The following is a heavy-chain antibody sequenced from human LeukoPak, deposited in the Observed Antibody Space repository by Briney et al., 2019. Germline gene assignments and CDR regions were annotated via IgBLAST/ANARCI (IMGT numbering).Heavy chain of an antibody. V-gene: IGHV3-23*01. CDR2: ISGSGGST. CDR3: AKCRSRTPYYGMDV. D-gene: IGHD6-19*01. CDR1: GFPFSSYW. J-gene: IGHJ6*02. Sequence: GGSLRLSCVASGFPFSSYWMTWVRQAPGKGLEWVSAISGSGGSTYYADSVKGRFTISRDNSKNTLYLQMNSLRAEDTAVYYCAKCRSRTPYYGMDVWGQGTTVTVSS.